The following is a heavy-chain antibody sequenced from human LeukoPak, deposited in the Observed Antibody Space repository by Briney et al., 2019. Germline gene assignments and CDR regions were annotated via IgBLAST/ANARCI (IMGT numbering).Heavy chain of an antibody. CDR2: ISSGSSDT. J-gene: IGHJ6*02. Sequence: GGSLRVSCAASGFTFSDHYMSWIRQAPGKGLEWVSYISSGSSDTNYADSVKGRFTISRDNAKNSLYLQMNCLRVEDTAVYYCGRGHYGMGVWGQGTTVTVSS. CDR3: GRGHYGMGV. CDR1: GFTFSDHY. V-gene: IGHV3-11*05.